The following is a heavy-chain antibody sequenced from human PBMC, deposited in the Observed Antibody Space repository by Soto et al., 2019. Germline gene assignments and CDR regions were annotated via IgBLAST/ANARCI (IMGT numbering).Heavy chain of an antibody. CDR2: ISYDGSNK. CDR3: ARDRSDSDRIMGYWVNADYYGMDV. J-gene: IGHJ6*02. CDR1: GFTFSSYA. D-gene: IGHD2-21*01. V-gene: IGHV3-30-3*01. Sequence: GGSLRLSCAASGFTFSSYAMHWVRQAPGKGLEWVAVISYDGSNKYYADSVKGRFTISKDNSKNTLYLQMNSLRAEDTAVYYCARDRSDSDRIMGYWVNADYYGMDVWGQGTTVTVSS.